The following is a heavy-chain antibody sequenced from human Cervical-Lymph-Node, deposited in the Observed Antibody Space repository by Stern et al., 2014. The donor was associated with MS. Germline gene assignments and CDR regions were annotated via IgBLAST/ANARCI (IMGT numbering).Heavy chain of an antibody. J-gene: IGHJ6*02. CDR1: GGSFSSYG. V-gene: IGHV1-69*01. Sequence: QVQLVQSGAEVKKPGSSVKVSCKASGGSFSSYGISWVRQAPGQGLEWLGGIIPIFGAKHHAQQFQGRVTITADESTSTAYMELRSLRSEDTAVYYCARDEIGQTTTHYYYYGMDVWGQGTTVTVSS. CDR2: IIPIFGAK. CDR3: ARDEIGQTTTHYYYYGMDV. D-gene: IGHD1-1*01.